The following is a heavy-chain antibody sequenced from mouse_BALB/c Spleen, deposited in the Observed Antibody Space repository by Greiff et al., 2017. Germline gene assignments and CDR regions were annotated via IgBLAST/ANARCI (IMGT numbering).Heavy chain of an antibody. Sequence: EVQLVESGGGLVQPKGSLKLSCAASGFTFNTYAMNWVRQAPGKGLEWVARIRSKSNNYATYYADSVKDRFPISRDDSQSMLYLKMNNLKTEDTAMYDCVGHVGGNYVGGFFDYWGQGTTLTVSS. V-gene: IGHV10-1*02. D-gene: IGHD2-1*01. CDR3: VGHVGGNYVGGFFDY. CDR2: IRSKSNNYAT. CDR1: GFTFNTYA. J-gene: IGHJ2*01.